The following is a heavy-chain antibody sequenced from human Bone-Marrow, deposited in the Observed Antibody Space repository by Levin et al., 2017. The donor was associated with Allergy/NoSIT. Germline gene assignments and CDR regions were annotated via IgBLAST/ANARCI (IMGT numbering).Heavy chain of an antibody. D-gene: IGHD3-3*01. Sequence: ASETLSLTCTVSGGSVSSGSYYWSWIRQPPDKGLEWIGYIYYSGSTNYNPSLKSRVTISVDTSKNQFSLKLSSVTAADTAVYYCARARTDYDFWSGYYTAYGMDVWGQGTTVTVSS. CDR1: GGSVSSGSYY. J-gene: IGHJ6*02. CDR2: IYYSGST. CDR3: ARARTDYDFWSGYYTAYGMDV. V-gene: IGHV4-61*01.